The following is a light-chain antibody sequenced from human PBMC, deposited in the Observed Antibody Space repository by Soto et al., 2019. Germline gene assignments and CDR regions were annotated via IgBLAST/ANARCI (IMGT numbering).Light chain of an antibody. CDR1: QNIRTY. CDR3: QQRDDTPLT. Sequence: DIQMTQSPPSLSASVGDRVTITCRASQNIRTYLNRYQQKPGKAPKPLIYAASTLQSGVPSRFSGRGSETDFTRTISSLQPEDCGTDYCQQRDDTPLTFGGGAKVEIK. J-gene: IGKJ4*01. CDR2: AAS. V-gene: IGKV1-39*01.